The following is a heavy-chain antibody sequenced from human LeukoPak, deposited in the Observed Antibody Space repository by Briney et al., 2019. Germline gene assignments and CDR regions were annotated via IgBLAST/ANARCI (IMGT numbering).Heavy chain of an antibody. CDR2: IYYSGST. CDR1: GGSISSYY. CDR3: AREGARWEPSFSAFDI. V-gene: IGHV4-59*01. D-gene: IGHD1-26*01. Sequence: SETLSLTCTVSGGSISSYYWSWIRQPPGKGLEWIGNIYYSGSTNYNPSLKSRVTISVDTSKNQFSLKLSSVTAADTAVYYCAREGARWEPSFSAFDIWGQGTMVTVSS. J-gene: IGHJ3*02.